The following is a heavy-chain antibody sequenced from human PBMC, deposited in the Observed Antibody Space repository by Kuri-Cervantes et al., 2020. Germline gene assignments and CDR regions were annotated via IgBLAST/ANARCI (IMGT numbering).Heavy chain of an antibody. Sequence: SVKVSCKASGGTFSSYAISWVRQAPGQGLEWMGGIIPIFGTANYAQKFRGRVTITADESTSTAYMELSSLRSEDTAVYYCARDRTENYDILTGYYPRWFDPWGQGTLVTVSS. V-gene: IGHV1-69*13. D-gene: IGHD3-9*01. CDR3: ARDRTENYDILTGYYPRWFDP. CDR2: IIPIFGTA. CDR1: GGTFSSYA. J-gene: IGHJ5*02.